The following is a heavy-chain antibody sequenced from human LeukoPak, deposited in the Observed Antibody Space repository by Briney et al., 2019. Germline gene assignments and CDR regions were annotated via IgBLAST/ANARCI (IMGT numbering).Heavy chain of an antibody. CDR1: GGSFSGYY. J-gene: IGHJ4*02. Sequence: SETLSLTCAVYGGSFSGYYWSWIRQPPGKGLEWIGEINHSGSTNYNPSLKSRVTISVDTSKNQFSLKLSSVTAADTAVYYCARAPTSIAARPPTYFDYWGQGTLVTVSS. CDR2: INHSGST. V-gene: IGHV4-34*01. CDR3: ARAPTSIAARPPTYFDY. D-gene: IGHD6-6*01.